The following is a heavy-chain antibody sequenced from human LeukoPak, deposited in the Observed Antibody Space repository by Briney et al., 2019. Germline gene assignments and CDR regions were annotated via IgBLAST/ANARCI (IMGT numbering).Heavy chain of an antibody. D-gene: IGHD3-10*01. CDR3: ARRKVRGVWNYYYYMDV. J-gene: IGHJ6*03. V-gene: IGHV4-34*01. Sequence: SETLSLTCAVYGGSFSGYYWSWIRQPPGKGLEWIGEINHSGSTNYNPSLKSRVTISVDTSKNQFSLKLSSVTAADTAVYYCARRKVRGVWNYYYYMDVWGKGTTVTISS. CDR1: GGSFSGYY. CDR2: INHSGST.